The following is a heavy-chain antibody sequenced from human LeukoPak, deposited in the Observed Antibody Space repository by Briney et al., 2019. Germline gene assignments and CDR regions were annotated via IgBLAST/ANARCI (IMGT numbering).Heavy chain of an antibody. V-gene: IGHV3-11*04. D-gene: IGHD1-26*01. J-gene: IGHJ4*02. Sequence: GGSLRLSCAASGFTFSDFYMSWIRQAPGKGLEWVSYISSSGSTIYYADSVKGRFTISRDNSKNTLYLQMNSLRAEDTAVYYCAKDLGSYFDYWGQGTLVTVSS. CDR1: GFTFSDFY. CDR2: ISSSGSTI. CDR3: AKDLGSYFDY.